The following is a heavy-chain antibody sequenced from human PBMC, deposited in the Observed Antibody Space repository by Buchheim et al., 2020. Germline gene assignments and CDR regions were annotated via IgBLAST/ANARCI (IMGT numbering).Heavy chain of an antibody. CDR2: IKQDGSEK. Sequence: EVQLVESGGGLVQPGGSLRLSCAASGFTFSSYWMSWVRQAPGKGLEWVANIKQDGSEKYYVDSVKGRFTISRDNAKNSLYLQMNSLRAEDTAVYYCARAPRPKYDFWSGYYPIVREGWDYFDYWGQGTL. V-gene: IGHV3-7*04. D-gene: IGHD3-3*01. CDR1: GFTFSSYW. J-gene: IGHJ4*02. CDR3: ARAPRPKYDFWSGYYPIVREGWDYFDY.